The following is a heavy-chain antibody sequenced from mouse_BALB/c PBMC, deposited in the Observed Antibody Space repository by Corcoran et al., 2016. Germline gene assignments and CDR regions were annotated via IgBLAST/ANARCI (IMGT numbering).Heavy chain of an antibody. D-gene: IGHD2-14*01. Sequence: DVQLQESGPGLVKPSQSLSLTCSVTGYSITSGYYWNWIRQFPGNKLEWMGYISYDGSNNYNPSLKNRISITRDTSKNQFFLKLNSVTTEDTATYYCASGYDVDYWGQGTTLTVSS. CDR3: ASGYDVDY. CDR1: GYSITSGYY. CDR2: ISYDGSN. J-gene: IGHJ2*01. V-gene: IGHV3-6*02.